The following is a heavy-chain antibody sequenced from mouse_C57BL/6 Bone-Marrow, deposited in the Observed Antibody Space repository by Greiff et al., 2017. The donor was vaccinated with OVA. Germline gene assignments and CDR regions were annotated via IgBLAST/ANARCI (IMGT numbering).Heavy chain of an antibody. CDR3: ARGVTTVVVPV. D-gene: IGHD1-1*01. Sequence: QVHVKQSGAELARPGASVKLSCKASGYTFTSYGISWVKQRTGQGLEWIGEIYPRSGNTYYNEKFKGKATLTADKSSSTAYMELRSLTSEDSAVYFCARGVTTVVVPVWGTGTTVTVSS. V-gene: IGHV1-81*01. CDR2: IYPRSGNT. CDR1: GYTFTSYG. J-gene: IGHJ1*03.